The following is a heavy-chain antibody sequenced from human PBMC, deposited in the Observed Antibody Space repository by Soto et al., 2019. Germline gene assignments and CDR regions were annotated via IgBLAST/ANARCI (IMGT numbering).Heavy chain of an antibody. V-gene: IGHV3-53*04. CDR1: GFTVSSNY. J-gene: IGHJ3*02. CDR2: IYSGGST. D-gene: IGHD6-19*01. Sequence: SLRLSCAASGFTVSSNYMSWVRQAPGKGLEWVSVIYSGGSTYYADSVKGRFTISRHNSKNTLYHQMNSLRAEDTAVYYCARSPRYSSGWYPGAFDISGQGTMVTVS. CDR3: ARSPRYSSGWYPGAFDI.